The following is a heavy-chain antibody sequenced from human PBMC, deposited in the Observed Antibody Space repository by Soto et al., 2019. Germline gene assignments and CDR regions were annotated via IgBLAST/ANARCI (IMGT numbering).Heavy chain of an antibody. CDR2: MSGVARST. J-gene: IGHJ4*02. V-gene: IGHV3-23*01. CDR1: GFTFGDYA. D-gene: IGHD3-10*01. CDR3: ARGSEESYPGSRIFDL. Sequence: VGSLRLSCEASGFTFGDYAMTWVRQAPGKGLEWVSGMSGVARSTFYADSVRGRFTISRDNSKNTLYLLMSRLRAEDSALYFCARGSEESYPGSRIFDLWGRGTLVTVSS.